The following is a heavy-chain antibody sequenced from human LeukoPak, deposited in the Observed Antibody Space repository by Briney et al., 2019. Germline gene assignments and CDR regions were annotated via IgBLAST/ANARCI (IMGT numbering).Heavy chain of an antibody. CDR2: IYYSGTT. CDR3: ARVYSSTHNWSDT. CDR1: GDSISTTSYF. J-gene: IGHJ5*02. V-gene: IGHV4-39*07. D-gene: IGHD2-2*01. Sequence: MTSETLSLTCTVSGDSISTTSYFWAWIRQPPGGGLEWIASIYYSGTTYYKSSLKSRVTISIERTKNQFYLNLRSLTAADTALYFCARVYSSTHNWSDTWGQGTQVTVSS.